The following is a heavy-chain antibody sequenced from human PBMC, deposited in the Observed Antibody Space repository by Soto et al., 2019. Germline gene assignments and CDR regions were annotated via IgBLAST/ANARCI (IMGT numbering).Heavy chain of an antibody. CDR1: GFTFSSYW. V-gene: IGHV3-7*03. CDR2: IRQDGSEK. D-gene: IGHD4-17*01. J-gene: IGHJ4*02. Sequence: LRLSCAASGFTFSSYWMSWVRQAPGKGLEWVANIRQDGSEKYYVDSVKGRFTISRDNAKNSLYLQMNSLRAEDTAVYYCARENYGDYFDYWGQGTLVTVSS. CDR3: ARENYGDYFDY.